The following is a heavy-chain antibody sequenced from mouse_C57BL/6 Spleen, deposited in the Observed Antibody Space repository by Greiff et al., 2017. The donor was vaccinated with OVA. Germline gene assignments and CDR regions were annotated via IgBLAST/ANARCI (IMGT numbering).Heavy chain of an antibody. CDR1: GYTFTSYW. Sequence: QVQLQQPGTELVKPGASVKLSCKASGYTFTSYWMHWVKQRPGQGLEWIGNINPSNGGTNYNEKFKSKATLTVDKSSSTAYMQLSSLTSEDSVVSYCARVKTTVYPYYFDYWGQGTTLTVSS. J-gene: IGHJ2*01. CDR3: ARVKTTVYPYYFDY. D-gene: IGHD1-1*01. V-gene: IGHV1-53*01. CDR2: INPSNGGT.